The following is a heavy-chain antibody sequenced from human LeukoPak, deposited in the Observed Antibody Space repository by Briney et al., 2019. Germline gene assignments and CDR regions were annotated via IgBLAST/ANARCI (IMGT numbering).Heavy chain of an antibody. Sequence: GGSLRLSCAASGFTVSSNHMSWVRQAPGKGLEWVSVVYTGGNTYYADSVRGRFTISRDNSKNTVYLQMNSLRAEDTAVYYCARFDSSGWSYWFDPWGQGTLVTVSS. D-gene: IGHD6-13*01. CDR2: VYTGGNT. CDR3: ARFDSSGWSYWFDP. V-gene: IGHV3-53*01. CDR1: GFTVSSNH. J-gene: IGHJ5*02.